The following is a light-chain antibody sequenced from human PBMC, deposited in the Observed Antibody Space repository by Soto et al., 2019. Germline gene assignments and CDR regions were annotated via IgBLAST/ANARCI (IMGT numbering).Light chain of an antibody. Sequence: QSVLTQPPSASGTPGQRVTISCSGSSSNIGSNTVNCYQQLPGTAPKLLIYSNNQRASGVPDRFSGSKAGTSASLAISGLQSEDEADYYCAAWDDSLNGPVFGGGTQLTVL. CDR2: SNN. CDR1: SSNIGSNT. CDR3: AAWDDSLNGPV. J-gene: IGLJ7*01. V-gene: IGLV1-44*01.